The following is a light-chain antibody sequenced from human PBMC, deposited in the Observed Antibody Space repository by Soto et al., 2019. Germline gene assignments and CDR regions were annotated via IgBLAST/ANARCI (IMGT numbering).Light chain of an antibody. Sequence: EIVMTQSPATLSVSPGERATLSCRASQSVSSNLAWYQQKPGQAPRLLIYGASTRATGIPARFSGSGSGTXFTXTISSLQSEDFAVYYCQQYNNWPPYTFGQGTKLEIK. CDR1: QSVSSN. V-gene: IGKV3-15*01. CDR2: GAS. J-gene: IGKJ2*01. CDR3: QQYNNWPPYT.